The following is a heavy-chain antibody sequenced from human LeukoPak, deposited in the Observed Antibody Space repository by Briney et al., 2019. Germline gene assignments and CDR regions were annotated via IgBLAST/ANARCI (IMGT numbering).Heavy chain of an antibody. J-gene: IGHJ4*02. D-gene: IGHD3-16*01. CDR3: AKHPSPVFGGGSYFED. CDR1: GFTFSSYG. CDR2: ISGSGGST. Sequence: GGTLRLSCAASGFTFSSYGMSWVRQAPGKGLEWVSAISGSGGSTDYADSVKGRFTISRDNSKNTLYLQMNSLTAEDTAVYYCAKHPSPVFGGGSYFEDWGQGTLVTVSS. V-gene: IGHV3-23*01.